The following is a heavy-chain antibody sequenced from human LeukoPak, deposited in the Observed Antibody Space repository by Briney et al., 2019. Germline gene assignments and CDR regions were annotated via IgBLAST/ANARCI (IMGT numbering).Heavy chain of an antibody. CDR3: ARQATYAWYFDL. V-gene: IGHV5-51*01. D-gene: IGHD4-17*01. Sequence: GESLKISCKGSGYSFTSYWIGWVRQMPGKGLEWMGIIYPGDSNTRYSPSFQGQVTISADKSISTAYLQWSGLEASDTAMYYCARQATYAWYFDLWGRGTLVTVSS. J-gene: IGHJ2*01. CDR2: IYPGDSNT. CDR1: GYSFTSYW.